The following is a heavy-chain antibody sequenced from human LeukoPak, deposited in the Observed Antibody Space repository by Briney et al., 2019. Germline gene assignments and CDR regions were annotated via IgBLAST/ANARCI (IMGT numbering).Heavy chain of an antibody. CDR1: GGSISSYY. Sequence: SETLSLTCTVSGGSISSYYWSWIRQPAGKGLEWIGRIYTSGSTNYNPSLKSRVTMSVDTSKNQFSLKLSSVTAADTAVYYCARDAPYAYSSQRARLYYYYMDVWGKGTTVTVSS. CDR3: ARDAPYAYSSQRARLYYYYMDV. V-gene: IGHV4-4*07. D-gene: IGHD6-19*01. J-gene: IGHJ6*03. CDR2: IYTSGST.